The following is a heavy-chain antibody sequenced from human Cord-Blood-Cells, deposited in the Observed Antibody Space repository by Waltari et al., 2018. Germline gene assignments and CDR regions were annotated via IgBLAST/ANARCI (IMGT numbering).Heavy chain of an antibody. CDR2: IYYRGST. Sequence: QVQLQESGPGLVTPSETLSLTCTVSGGSISSYYWSWIRQPPGKGLEWIGYIYYRGSTNYNPSLKSRVTISVYTSKNQFSLKLSSVTAADTAVYYCARDLTIFGGHRYWGQGTLVTVSS. D-gene: IGHD3-3*01. J-gene: IGHJ4*02. V-gene: IGHV4-59*01. CDR3: ARDLTIFGGHRY. CDR1: GGSISSYY.